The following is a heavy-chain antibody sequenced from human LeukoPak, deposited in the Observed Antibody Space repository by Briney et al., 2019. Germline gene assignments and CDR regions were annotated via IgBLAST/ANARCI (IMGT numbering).Heavy chain of an antibody. CDR1: GFTFSSYG. CDR3: ARDIRYCSSTSCYYYFDY. V-gene: IGHV3-30*03. J-gene: IGHJ4*02. Sequence: GGSLRLSCAASGFTFSSYGMHWVRQAPGKGLEWVAVILSDGSKEFYTDSVRGRFTISRDNSKNTLYLQMNSLRAEDTAVYYCARDIRYCSSTSCYYYFDYWGQGTLVTVSS. CDR2: ILSDGSKE. D-gene: IGHD2-2*01.